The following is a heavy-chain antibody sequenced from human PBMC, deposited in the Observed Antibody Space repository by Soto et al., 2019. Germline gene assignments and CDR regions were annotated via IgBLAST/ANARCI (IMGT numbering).Heavy chain of an antibody. Sequence: PGGSLRLSCAASGFTFSSYAMSWVRQAPGKGLEWVSAISGSGGSTYYADSVKGRFTISRDNSKNTLYLQMNSLRAEDTAVYYCAKSPFYHIPLLYYFDYWGQGTLVTVSS. CDR1: GFTFSSYA. V-gene: IGHV3-23*01. CDR3: AKSPFYHIPLLYYFDY. D-gene: IGHD3-16*01. J-gene: IGHJ4*02. CDR2: ISGSGGST.